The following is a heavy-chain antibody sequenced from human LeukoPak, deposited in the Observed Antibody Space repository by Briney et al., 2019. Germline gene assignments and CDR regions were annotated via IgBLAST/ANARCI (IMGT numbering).Heavy chain of an antibody. J-gene: IGHJ5*02. V-gene: IGHV4-38-2*02. CDR1: GDSISSGYY. D-gene: IGHD3-22*01. Sequence: SETLSLTCTVSGDSISSGYYWGWIRQPPGRGLEWIGSIHHSGSSYYNPSLKSRVTISVDTSKNQFSLKLSSVTAADTAVHYCARYYDGSGSPRFDPWGQGTLVTVST. CDR2: IHHSGSS. CDR3: ARYYDGSGSPRFDP.